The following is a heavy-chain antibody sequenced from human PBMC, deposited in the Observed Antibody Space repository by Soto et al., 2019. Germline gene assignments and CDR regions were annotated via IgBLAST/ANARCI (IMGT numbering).Heavy chain of an antibody. Sequence: SETLSLTCTVSGGSISSYYWSWIRQPPGKGLEWIGYIYYSGSTNYNPSLKSRVTISVDTSKNQFSLKLSSVTAADTAVYYCASSRAYDSTLNDAFDIWGQGTMVTVSS. D-gene: IGHD3-22*01. CDR2: IYYSGST. CDR3: ASSRAYDSTLNDAFDI. J-gene: IGHJ3*02. V-gene: IGHV4-59*01. CDR1: GGSISSYY.